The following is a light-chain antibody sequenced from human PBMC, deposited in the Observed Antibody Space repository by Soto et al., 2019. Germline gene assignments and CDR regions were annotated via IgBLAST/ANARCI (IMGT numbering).Light chain of an antibody. Sequence: ESVLMQSPGTLALSPGERSTLSCRATESVSNNNLAWYQQKTGKAPRLLIYGASXXAXGIPDRFSGSGSGTDFTLTISRLEPEDFAVFYCQQYGSSITFGQGTRLEIK. CDR3: QQYGSSIT. J-gene: IGKJ5*01. V-gene: IGKV3-20*01. CDR1: ESVSNNN. CDR2: GAS.